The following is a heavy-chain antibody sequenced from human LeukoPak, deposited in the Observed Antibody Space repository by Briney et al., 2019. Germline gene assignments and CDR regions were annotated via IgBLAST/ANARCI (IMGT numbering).Heavy chain of an antibody. CDR1: GDSFSSSGYY. CDR2: GYYSGST. J-gene: IGHJ4*02. V-gene: IGHV4-39*01. CDR3: TRHGGGYYYFDY. D-gene: IGHD2-21*01. Sequence: SETLSLTCTVSGDSFSSSGYYWVWIRHPPGKGLEWIGSGYYSGSTYYNPSLISQVTIHVDTSMHHFSLTLTSVTAADTAVYYCTRHGGGYYYFDYWGRGTLVTVSS.